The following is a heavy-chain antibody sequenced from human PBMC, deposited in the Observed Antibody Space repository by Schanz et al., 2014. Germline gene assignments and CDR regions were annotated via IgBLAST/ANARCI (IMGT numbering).Heavy chain of an antibody. J-gene: IGHJ6*02. V-gene: IGHV3-74*01. Sequence: EVQLVESGGGFVQPGGSLRLSCAASGFTLSSYWMHWVRQAPGKGLVWVSRINSDGSTTIYADSVKGRFTISRDNAKNTLYLQMNSLRAEDTAVYYCARPLGPNYYYYGLDVWGQGTTVTVSS. CDR1: GFTLSSYW. CDR3: ARPLGPNYYYYGLDV. CDR2: INSDGSTT.